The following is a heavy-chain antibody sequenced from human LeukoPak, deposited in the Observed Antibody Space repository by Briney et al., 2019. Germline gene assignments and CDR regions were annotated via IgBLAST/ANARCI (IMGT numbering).Heavy chain of an antibody. CDR3: ATLAARIDY. CDR2: ISYDGSNK. D-gene: IGHD6-6*01. Sequence: GRSLRLSCAASGFTFSSYGTHWVRQAPGKGLEWVAVISYDGSNKYYADSVKGRFTISRDNSKDTLYLQMNSLRAEDTAVYYCATLAARIDYWGQGTLVTVSS. J-gene: IGHJ4*02. V-gene: IGHV3-30*03. CDR1: GFTFSSYG.